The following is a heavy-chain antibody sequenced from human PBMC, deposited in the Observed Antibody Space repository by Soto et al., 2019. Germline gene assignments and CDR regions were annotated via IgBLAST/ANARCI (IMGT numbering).Heavy chain of an antibody. CDR3: ARRGQTAIYYYYGMDV. CDR1: GYSFTDYW. CDR2: IYPGDSDT. J-gene: IGHJ6*02. V-gene: IGHV5-51*01. Sequence: GESLKISCQGSGYSFTDYWFGWVRQMPGKGLEWMGLIYPGDSDTRYSSSFQGQVTISADKSISTIYLQWSSLKASDTAIYYCARRGQTAIYYYYGMDVWGQGTSVTVSS.